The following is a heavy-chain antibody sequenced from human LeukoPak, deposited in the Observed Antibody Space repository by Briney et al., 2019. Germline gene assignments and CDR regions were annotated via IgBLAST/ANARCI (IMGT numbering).Heavy chain of an antibody. Sequence: SETLSLTCAVSGGSISSGGYSWSWIRQHPGKGLEWIGYIYYSGSTYYNPSLKSRVTISVDTSKNQFSLKLSSVTAADTAVYYCARTNGGLGYYDFWSGYSDYYYYGMDVWGQGTTVTVSS. J-gene: IGHJ6*02. CDR2: IYYSGST. CDR3: ARTNGGLGYYDFWSGYSDYYYYGMDV. D-gene: IGHD3-3*01. V-gene: IGHV4-31*11. CDR1: GGSISSGGYS.